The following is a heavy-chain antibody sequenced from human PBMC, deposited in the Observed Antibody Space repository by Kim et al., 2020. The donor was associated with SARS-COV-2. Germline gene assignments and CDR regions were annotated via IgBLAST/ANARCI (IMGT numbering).Heavy chain of an antibody. CDR1: GFTFSNYG. V-gene: IGHV3-33*05. CDR2: ISYDGSNK. CDR3: ARDQRTCMDI. Sequence: GGSLRLSCAASGFTFSNYGMRWVRQAPGKGLEWVAVISYDGSNKYYADSVKGRFTISRDNSKNTLYLQMNSLRAEDTAVYYCARDQRTCMDIWGQGTTVTVSS. J-gene: IGHJ6*02.